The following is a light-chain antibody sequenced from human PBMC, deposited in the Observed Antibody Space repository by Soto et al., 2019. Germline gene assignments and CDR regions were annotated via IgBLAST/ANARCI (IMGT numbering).Light chain of an antibody. Sequence: EIVLTQSPGTLSLSPGETATLSCRASQSVSYNYLGWYQQRLGQAPRLLIYGASSRATGVPDRFSGRGSGTDFTLTISRLELEDFAVYSCHQYGTSPRTFGQGTKVEVK. CDR1: QSVSYNY. J-gene: IGKJ1*01. V-gene: IGKV3-20*01. CDR2: GAS. CDR3: HQYGTSPRT.